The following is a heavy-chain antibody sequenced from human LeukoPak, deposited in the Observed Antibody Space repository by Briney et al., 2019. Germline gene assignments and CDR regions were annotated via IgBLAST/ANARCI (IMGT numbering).Heavy chain of an antibody. CDR3: ARRHGGYDSSLDY. D-gene: IGHD5-12*01. CDR1: GYTFTGYY. Sequence: ASVKLSCKASGYTFTGYYMHWVRQAPGQGLEWMGWINPNSGGTNYAQKFQGRVTMTRDTSISTAYMELSRLRSDDTAVYYCARRHGGYDSSLDYWGQGTLVTVSS. J-gene: IGHJ4*02. CDR2: INPNSGGT. V-gene: IGHV1-2*02.